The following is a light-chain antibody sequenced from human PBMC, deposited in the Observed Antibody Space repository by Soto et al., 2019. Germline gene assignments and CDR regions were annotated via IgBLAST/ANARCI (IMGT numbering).Light chain of an antibody. Sequence: QSVLTQPASVSGSPGQSITISCTGTSSDVGGYNYVSWYQQHPGKAPKLMIYDVTHRPSGVSNRFSGSKSGNTASLTISGLQAEDEAGYYCNSYRSSRTLVFGTGTKLTVL. CDR3: NSYRSSRTLV. CDR2: DVT. J-gene: IGLJ1*01. V-gene: IGLV2-14*01. CDR1: SSDVGGYNY.